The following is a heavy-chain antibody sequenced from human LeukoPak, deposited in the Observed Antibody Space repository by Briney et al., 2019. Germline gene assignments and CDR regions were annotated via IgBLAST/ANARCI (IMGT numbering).Heavy chain of an antibody. CDR1: GFTFSSYW. D-gene: IGHD2-15*01. CDR3: ARGDVTCSGGSCYPFRFQH. CDR2: IKDDGGEK. J-gene: IGHJ1*01. V-gene: IGHV3-7*01. Sequence: QSGGSLRLSCAASGFTFSSYWMSWVRQAPGKGLEWVANIKDDGGEKYYVDSVKGRFTISRDNSKNTLYLQMNSLRAEDTAVYYCARGDVTCSGGSCYPFRFQHWGQGTLVTVSS.